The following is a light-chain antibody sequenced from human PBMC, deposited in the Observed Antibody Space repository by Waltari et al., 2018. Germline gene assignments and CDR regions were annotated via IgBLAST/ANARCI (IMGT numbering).Light chain of an antibody. V-gene: IGKV1-5*03. CDR3: QQYHDYWA. CDR1: QSINNW. Sequence: DIQMTQSPSTLSASVGDRVIITCRASQSINNWLAWYQQKPGKAPNLLIYKASSLQSGVPSRFSGSGFGTEFTLTISSLQPDDFATYYCQQYHDYWAFGQGTKVEIK. CDR2: KAS. J-gene: IGKJ1*01.